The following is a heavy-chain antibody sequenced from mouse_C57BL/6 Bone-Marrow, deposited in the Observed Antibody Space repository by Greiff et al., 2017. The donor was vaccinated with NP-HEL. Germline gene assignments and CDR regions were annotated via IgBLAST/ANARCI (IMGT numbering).Heavy chain of an antibody. Sequence: EVKVVESGGGLVKPGGSLKLSCAASGFTFSSYTMSWVRQTPEKRLEWVATISGGGGNTYYPDSVKGRFTISRDNAKNTLYLQMSSLRSEDTALYYCARRNWVWFAYWGQGTLVTVSA. J-gene: IGHJ3*01. CDR1: GFTFSSYT. V-gene: IGHV5-9*01. CDR3: ARRNWVWFAY. CDR2: ISGGGGNT. D-gene: IGHD4-1*01.